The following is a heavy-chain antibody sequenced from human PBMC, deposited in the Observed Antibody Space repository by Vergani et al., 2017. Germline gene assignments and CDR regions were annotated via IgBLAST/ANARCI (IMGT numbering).Heavy chain of an antibody. V-gene: IGHV3-73*01. D-gene: IGHD3-10*01. CDR2: IRSKANSYAT. J-gene: IGHJ4*02. CDR1: GFTFSGSA. CDR3: TRVGTMVRGVIRTDYYFDY. Sequence: EVQLLESGGGLVQPGGSLKLSCAASGFTFSGSAMHWVRQASGKGLEWVGRIRSKANSYATAYAASVKGRFTISRDDSKNTAYLQMNSLKTEDTAVYYCTRVGTMVRGVIRTDYYFDYWGQGTLVTVSS.